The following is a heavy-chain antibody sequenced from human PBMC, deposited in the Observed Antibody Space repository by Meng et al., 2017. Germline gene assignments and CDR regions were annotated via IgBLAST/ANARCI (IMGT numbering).Heavy chain of an antibody. CDR2: LIPIFGTA. J-gene: IGHJ4*02. CDR3: ARDGPSATLIYY. D-gene: IGHD1-26*01. Sequence: QVLLVQSGGEVKKPGSPVKAPCQASGGTFSSYAISWVRQAPGQGLEWMGGLIPIFGTANDAQKFQGRVTITADESTSTAYMELSSLRSEDTAVYYCARDGPSATLIYYWGQGTLVTVSS. V-gene: IGHV1-69*01. CDR1: GGTFSSYA.